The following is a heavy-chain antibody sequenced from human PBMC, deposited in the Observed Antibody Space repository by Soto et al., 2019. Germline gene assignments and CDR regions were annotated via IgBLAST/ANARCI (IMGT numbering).Heavy chain of an antibody. V-gene: IGHV1-69*01. J-gene: IGHJ1*01. CDR1: GGTFSGYA. CDR3: ARDPRSITGTTSSEDFQH. D-gene: IGHD1-20*01. Sequence: QAQLMQSGAEVKKPGSSVKVSCKASGGTFSGYAINWVRQAPGQGLEWMGGIIPLLGITDYGKKFQGRITTAADESTGTAYMALRGLRSDDTAVYYCARDPRSITGTTSSEDFQHWGQGTLVSVSS. CDR2: IIPLLGIT.